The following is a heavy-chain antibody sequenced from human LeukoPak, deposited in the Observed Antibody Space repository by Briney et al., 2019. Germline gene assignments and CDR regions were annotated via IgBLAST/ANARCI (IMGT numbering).Heavy chain of an antibody. Sequence: ASVKVSCKASGYTFTNYDINWVRQAPGQGLEWVGWMNPNSGNTGYAQNFQGRVTMTRNTSISTAYMELSSLRSEDTAVYYCARGFHYYGSGSLDYWGQGTLVTVSS. CDR3: ARGFHYYGSGSLDY. V-gene: IGHV1-8*01. J-gene: IGHJ4*02. D-gene: IGHD3-10*01. CDR2: MNPNSGNT. CDR1: GYTFTNYD.